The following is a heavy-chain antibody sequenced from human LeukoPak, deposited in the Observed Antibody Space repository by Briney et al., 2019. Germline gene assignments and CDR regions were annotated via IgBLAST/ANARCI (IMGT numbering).Heavy chain of an antibody. CDR1: GGSISSYY. Sequence: SETLSLTCTVSGGSISSYYWSWLRQPPGKGLEWIGYIYYSGSTNYNPSLTSRVTISVDTSKNQFSLKLTSVTAADTAVYYCARDSSGWYHWFDPWGQGTLVTVSS. CDR3: ARDSSGWYHWFDP. D-gene: IGHD6-19*01. J-gene: IGHJ5*02. V-gene: IGHV4-59*01. CDR2: IYYSGST.